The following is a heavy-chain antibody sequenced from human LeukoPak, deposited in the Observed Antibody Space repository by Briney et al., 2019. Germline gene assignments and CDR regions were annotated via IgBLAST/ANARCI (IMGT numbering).Heavy chain of an antibody. Sequence: SQTLSLTCAISGDSVSSNSAAWNWIRQSPSRGLEWLGRTYYRSKWYNDYTVSVKSRITINPDTSKNQFSLKLSSVTAADTAVYYCARDRTYYDFWSRTSRRWAFDIWGQGTMVTVSS. CDR2: TYYRSKWYN. V-gene: IGHV6-1*01. D-gene: IGHD3-3*01. CDR3: ARDRTYYDFWSRTSRRWAFDI. J-gene: IGHJ3*02. CDR1: GDSVSSNSAA.